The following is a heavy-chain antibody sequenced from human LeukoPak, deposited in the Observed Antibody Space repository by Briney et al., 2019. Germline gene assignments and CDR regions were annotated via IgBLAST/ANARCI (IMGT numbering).Heavy chain of an antibody. D-gene: IGHD1-1*01. CDR2: IKSKRDGGTA. CDR3: TTDRYWKFYL. V-gene: IGHV3-15*05. J-gene: IGHJ5*02. CDR1: GFFFSDVW. Sequence: GGSLRLSCAASGFFFSDVWMTWVRQAPGKGLEWVGRIKSKRDGGTADYGALVKGRFTISRDDSQNTVYMEMNSLKYEDTAVYYGTTDRYWKFYLWGLGTLVTVSS.